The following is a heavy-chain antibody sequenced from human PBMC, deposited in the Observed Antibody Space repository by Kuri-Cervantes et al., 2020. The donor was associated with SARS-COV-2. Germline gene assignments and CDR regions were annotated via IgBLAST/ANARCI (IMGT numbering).Heavy chain of an antibody. CDR2: IVVGSGNT. J-gene: IGHJ5*02. Sequence: GGSLRLSCKASGSTFGCSAIQWGRQARGQRLEWVGWIVVGSGNTDYARGFQERVNITRDMSTTTVYMELGGLRSDDTAMYYCAPFYYRSINNWSDPWGQGTQVTVSS. V-gene: IGHV1-58*02. CDR1: GSTFGCSA. D-gene: IGHD3-10*01. CDR3: APFYYRSINNWSDP.